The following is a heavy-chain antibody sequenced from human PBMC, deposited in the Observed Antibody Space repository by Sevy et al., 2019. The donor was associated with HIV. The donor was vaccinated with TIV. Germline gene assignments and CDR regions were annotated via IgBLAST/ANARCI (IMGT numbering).Heavy chain of an antibody. CDR1: GFSFSYYG. V-gene: IGHV3-30*18. Sequence: GGSLRLSCIGSGFSFSYYGIHWVRQSPGKGLDWVALISHDGINEYYADSVKGRFTISRDNSKNTVYLEMNSLRNEDNAIYFCANAYSGSYSHSYLYALDVWGQGTTVTVSS. CDR2: ISHDGINE. CDR3: ANAYSGSYSHSYLYALDV. J-gene: IGHJ6*02. D-gene: IGHD1-26*01.